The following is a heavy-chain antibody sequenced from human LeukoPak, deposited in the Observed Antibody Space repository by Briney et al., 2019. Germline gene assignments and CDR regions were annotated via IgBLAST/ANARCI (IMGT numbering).Heavy chain of an antibody. CDR1: GFTFSSYG. D-gene: IGHD3-10*01. V-gene: IGHV3-48*01. J-gene: IGHJ4*02. CDR3: ARDRWFGESLPAHFEY. Sequence: PGRTLRFSCAASGFTFSSYGMSWVRQAPGKGLEWVSYISGNSSTIYYADSVKGRFTISRDNAKNSLYLQMNSLRVEDTAFYYCARDRWFGESLPAHFEYWGQGTLVTVSS. CDR2: ISGNSSTI.